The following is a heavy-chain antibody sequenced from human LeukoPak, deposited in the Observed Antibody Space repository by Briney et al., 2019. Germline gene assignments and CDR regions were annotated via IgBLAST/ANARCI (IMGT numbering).Heavy chain of an antibody. V-gene: IGHV3-30*18. CDR2: ISYDGSNK. CDR3: AKDTLA. CDR1: GFTFSSYG. Sequence: GGSLRLSCAASGFTFSSYGMHWVRQAPGKGLEWVAVISYDGSNKYYADSVKGRFTISRDNSKNTLYLQMNSLRAEDTAVYYCAKDTLAWGQGTLVTVSS. J-gene: IGHJ4*02.